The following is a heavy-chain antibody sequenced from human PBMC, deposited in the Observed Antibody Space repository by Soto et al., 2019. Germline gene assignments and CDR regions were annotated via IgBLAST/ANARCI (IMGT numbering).Heavy chain of an antibody. D-gene: IGHD3-22*01. V-gene: IGHV3-23*01. Sequence: EVQLLESGGGLVQPGGSLRLSCAAAGFTFSSYAMSWVRQAPGKGLEWVSAISGSGGSTYYADSVKGRFTISRDNSKNTLSLQLNSLRAEDTAVYYCAKDRFRDYSDTSASWFDPWGQGTLVTVSS. CDR2: ISGSGGST. J-gene: IGHJ5*02. CDR3: AKDRFRDYSDTSASWFDP. CDR1: GFTFSSYA.